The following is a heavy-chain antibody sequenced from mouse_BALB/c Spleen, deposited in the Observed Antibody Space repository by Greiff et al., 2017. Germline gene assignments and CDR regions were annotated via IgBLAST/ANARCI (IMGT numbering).Heavy chain of an antibody. D-gene: IGHD2-10*02. V-gene: IGHV5-17*02. CDR1: GFTFSSFG. J-gene: IGHJ4*01. CDR3: ARSTYGFYAMDY. Sequence: EVQGVESGGGLVQPGGSRKLSCAASGFTFSSFGMHWVRQAPEKGLEWVAYISSGSSTIYYADTVKGRFTISRDNPKNTLFLQMTSLRSEDTAMYYCARSTYGFYAMDYWGQGTSVTVSS. CDR2: ISSGSSTI.